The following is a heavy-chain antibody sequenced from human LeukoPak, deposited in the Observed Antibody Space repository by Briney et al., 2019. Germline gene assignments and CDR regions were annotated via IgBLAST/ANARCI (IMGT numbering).Heavy chain of an antibody. J-gene: IGHJ3*02. Sequence: SQTLSLTCDISGDSVPTNIGAWHWIRQSPSRGLEWLGRTYYRSKWFNDYALSVKSRVSINPDTSKNQFSLQLNSVTPEDTAVYYCARSFTTSAGAFDIWGQGTMVTISS. V-gene: IGHV6-1*01. CDR2: TYYRSKWFN. CDR3: ARSFTTSAGAFDI. CDR1: GDSVPTNIGA. D-gene: IGHD1-1*01.